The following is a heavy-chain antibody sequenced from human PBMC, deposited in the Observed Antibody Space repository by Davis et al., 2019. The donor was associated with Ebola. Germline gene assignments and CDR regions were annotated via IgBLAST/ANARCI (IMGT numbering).Heavy chain of an antibody. J-gene: IGHJ4*02. CDR1: GYSFTTYW. V-gene: IGHV5-51*01. Sequence: GGSLRLPCQRSGYSFTTYWISWVRRMPGKGLEWMRNLFPGDSDTRYSPSFQGQVTISADKSISTAYLQWSSLKASDTAMYYCARQFSSTVNYWGQGTLVTVSS. CDR3: ARQFSSTVNY. D-gene: IGHD6-19*01. CDR2: LFPGDSDT.